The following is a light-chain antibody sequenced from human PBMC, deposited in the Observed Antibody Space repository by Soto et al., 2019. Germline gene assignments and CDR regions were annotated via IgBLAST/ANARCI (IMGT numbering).Light chain of an antibody. Sequence: EIVLTQSPGTLYLSPGERATLSCRASQSVSSSSLAWYQQKPGQAPRVLIHGASSRATGIPDRFSGSGSGTDFTLTISRLEPEDFAVYFCQQYGNPPPNAFGQGTKVEIK. CDR3: QQYGNPPPNA. J-gene: IGKJ2*01. CDR1: QSVSSSS. V-gene: IGKV3-20*01. CDR2: GAS.